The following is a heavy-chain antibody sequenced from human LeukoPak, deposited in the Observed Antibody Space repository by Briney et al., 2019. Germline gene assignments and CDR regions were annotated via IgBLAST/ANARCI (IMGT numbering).Heavy chain of an antibody. J-gene: IGHJ4*02. CDR3: ARGERGLYCSSTSCYPVL. Sequence: GGSLRRSCAASGFTFSSYSMNWVRQAPGKGLEWVSSISSSSSYIYYADSVKGRFTISRDNAKNSLYLQMNSLRAEDTAVYYCARGERGLYCSSTSCYPVLGGQGTLVTVSS. D-gene: IGHD2-2*01. CDR2: ISSSSSYI. CDR1: GFTFSSYS. V-gene: IGHV3-21*01.